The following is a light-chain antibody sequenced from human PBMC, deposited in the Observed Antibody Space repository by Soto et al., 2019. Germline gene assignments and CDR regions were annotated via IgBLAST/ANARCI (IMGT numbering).Light chain of an antibody. CDR3: QQYLDTPIT. CDR1: QSLFYNSYRKNY. CDR2: WAS. J-gene: IGKJ5*01. V-gene: IGKV4-1*01. Sequence: DIVMTQSPDYLAVFLGERATINCRSNQSLFYNSYRKNYLVWYRQKPGQPPQLLIYWASARESGVPERFSGSGSGTDFTLTIDNLQAEDVAVYYCQQYLDTPITFGQGTRLEI.